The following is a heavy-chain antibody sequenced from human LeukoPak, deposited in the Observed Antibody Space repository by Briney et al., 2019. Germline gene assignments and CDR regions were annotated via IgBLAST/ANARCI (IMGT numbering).Heavy chain of an antibody. CDR2: ISGTSSPR. Sequence: GGSLRLSCAASGFTFSSYSMYWVRQAPGKGLEWVSYISGTSSPRYYADSVKGRFTITRDNAKNSLYLQMNSLRAEDTAVYYCARDVYGDYAIDYWGQGTLVTVSS. CDR1: GFTFSSYS. D-gene: IGHD4-17*01. J-gene: IGHJ4*02. CDR3: ARDVYGDYAIDY. V-gene: IGHV3-48*04.